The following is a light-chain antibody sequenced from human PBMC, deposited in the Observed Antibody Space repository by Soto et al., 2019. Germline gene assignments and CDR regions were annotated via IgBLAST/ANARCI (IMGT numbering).Light chain of an antibody. CDR2: VAC. Sequence: DIQMTQSPSSLSASVGDRVIITCRASQGIRSHLAWFQQKPGKAPKSLIYVACNLQSGVPSKFSGSGPGTDFTLTINSLQPEDFATYYYLQYDTYPRTFGPGTKVDIK. CDR3: LQYDTYPRT. J-gene: IGKJ3*01. CDR1: QGIRSH. V-gene: IGKV1-16*02.